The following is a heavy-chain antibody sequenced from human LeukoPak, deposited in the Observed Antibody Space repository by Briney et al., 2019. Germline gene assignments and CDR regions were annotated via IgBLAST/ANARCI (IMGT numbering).Heavy chain of an antibody. CDR1: GGSFSGYY. D-gene: IGHD5-24*01. V-gene: IGHV4-34*01. CDR3: ARDSDMATIPLGY. CDR2: INHSGST. J-gene: IGHJ4*02. Sequence: PSETLSLTCAVYGGSFSGYYWSWIRQPPGKGREWIGEINHSGSTNYNPSLKSRVTISVDTSKNLFSLKLSSVTAADTAVYYCARDSDMATIPLGYWGQGTLVTVSS.